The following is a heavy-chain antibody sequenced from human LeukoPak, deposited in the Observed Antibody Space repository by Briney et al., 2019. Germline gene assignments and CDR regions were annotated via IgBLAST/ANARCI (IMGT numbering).Heavy chain of an antibody. CDR1: GGTFSIYA. CDR2: IIPILGIA. Sequence: SVTVSCKASGGTFSIYAISWVRQAPGQGKEWMGRIIPILGIANYAQKFQGTVTITAHKSTSTAYMELSSLRSEDTAVYYCARDGDGGNSDYWGQGTLVTVSS. J-gene: IGHJ4*02. V-gene: IGHV1-69*04. D-gene: IGHD4-23*01. CDR3: ARDGDGGNSDY.